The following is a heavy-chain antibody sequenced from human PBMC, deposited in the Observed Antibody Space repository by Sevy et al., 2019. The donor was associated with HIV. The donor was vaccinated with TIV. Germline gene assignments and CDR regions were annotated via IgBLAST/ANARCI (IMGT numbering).Heavy chain of an antibody. D-gene: IGHD3-3*02. CDR3: ARLTFYYAFDI. CDR2: TTNKGNSYTT. J-gene: IGHJ3*02. CDR1: VFTFSDHY. V-gene: IGHV3-72*01. Sequence: GGSLRLSCVASVFTFSDHYMDWVRQAPGKGLEWVGRTTNKGNSYTTEYAASVKGRFTISRDDSKNSLFLQMNSLKTEDTAVYYCARLTFYYAFDIWGQGTMVTVSS.